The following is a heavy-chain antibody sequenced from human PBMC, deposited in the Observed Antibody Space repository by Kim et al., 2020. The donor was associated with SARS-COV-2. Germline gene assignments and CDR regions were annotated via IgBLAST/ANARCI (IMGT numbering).Heavy chain of an antibody. D-gene: IGHD3-10*02. Sequence: SVKVSCRASGGTFSSYAISWVRQAPGQGLEWMGRVMPMFNLANYAQKFEGRVTISADRSTNTAYMELSSLTSEDTSVYYCARDPYFNVYHFGLDVWGQGTTVAVSS. CDR3: ARDPYFNVYHFGLDV. V-gene: IGHV1-69*04. J-gene: IGHJ6*02. CDR1: GGTFSSYA. CDR2: VMPMFNLA.